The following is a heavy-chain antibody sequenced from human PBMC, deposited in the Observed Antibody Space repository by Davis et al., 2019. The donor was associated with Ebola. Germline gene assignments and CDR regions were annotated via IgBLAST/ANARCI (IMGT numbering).Heavy chain of an antibody. J-gene: IGHJ1*01. CDR2: INHSGST. CDR3: ASGDEYSSSWVAGTKEYFQH. D-gene: IGHD6-6*01. CDR1: GGSFSGYY. Sequence: PSETLSLTCAVYGGSFSGYYWSWIRQPPGKGLEWIGEINHSGSTNYNPSFKSRVTISVDTSKNQFSLKLSSVTAADTAVYYCASGDEYSSSWVAGTKEYFQHWGQGTLVTVSS. V-gene: IGHV4-34*01.